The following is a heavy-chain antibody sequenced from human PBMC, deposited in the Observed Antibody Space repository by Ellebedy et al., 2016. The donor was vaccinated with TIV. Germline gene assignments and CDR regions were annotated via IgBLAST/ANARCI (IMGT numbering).Heavy chain of an antibody. Sequence: MPSETLSLTCNVSGGSISSYYWSWIRQPPGKGLEWIGYIYYSGSTNYNPSLKSRVTISVDTSKNQFSLKLSSVTAADTAVYYCARHGYYDSSGYYNFDYWGQGTLVTVSS. J-gene: IGHJ4*02. CDR1: GGSISSYY. V-gene: IGHV4-59*08. D-gene: IGHD3-22*01. CDR3: ARHGYYDSSGYYNFDY. CDR2: IYYSGST.